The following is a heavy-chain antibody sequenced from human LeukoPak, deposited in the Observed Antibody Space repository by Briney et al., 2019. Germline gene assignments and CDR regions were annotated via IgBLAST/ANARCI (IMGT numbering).Heavy chain of an antibody. CDR2: LYYRGST. J-gene: IGHJ5*02. CDR1: GGSISSYY. D-gene: IGHD1-26*01. V-gene: IGHV4-59*12. Sequence: SETLSLTCSVSGGSISSYYWSWIRQPPGKGLEWIGYLYYRGSTNYNPSLKSRVTISVDTSKNQFSLKLSSVTAADTAVYYCARSGSYYGGNWFDPWGQGTLVTVSS. CDR3: ARSGSYYGGNWFDP.